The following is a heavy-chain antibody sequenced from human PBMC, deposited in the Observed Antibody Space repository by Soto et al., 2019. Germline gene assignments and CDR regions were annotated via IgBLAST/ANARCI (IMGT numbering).Heavy chain of an antibody. CDR1: GYTFTSSV. D-gene: IGHD3-16*01. J-gene: IGHJ4*02. V-gene: IGHV1-18*01. Sequence: QVQLVQSGAEVRKPGASVRLSCKASGYTFTSSVLSWVRQAPGHGLGWMGWISPYSGETNIAQKLWGRVIMTTDTSTSTAYMELWSLRSDDTAVYYCARAGDYLWATYDRSPYYFDYWGQGTLVTVSS. CDR3: ARAGDYLWATYDRSPYYFDY. CDR2: ISPYSGET.